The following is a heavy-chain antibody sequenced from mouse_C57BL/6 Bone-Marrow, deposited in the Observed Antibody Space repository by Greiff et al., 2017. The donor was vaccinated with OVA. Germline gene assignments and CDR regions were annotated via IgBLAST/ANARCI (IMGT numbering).Heavy chain of an antibody. CDR2: IWRGGST. Sequence: VKLMESGPGLVQPSQSLSITCTVSGFSLTSYGVHWVRQSPGTGLEWLGVIWRGGSTDYNAAFMSRLSITKDNSKSQVFFKMNSLQADDTAIYYCAKRGDYVMDYWGQGTSVTVSS. V-gene: IGHV2-5*01. CDR1: GFSLTSYG. CDR3: AKRGDYVMDY. J-gene: IGHJ4*01.